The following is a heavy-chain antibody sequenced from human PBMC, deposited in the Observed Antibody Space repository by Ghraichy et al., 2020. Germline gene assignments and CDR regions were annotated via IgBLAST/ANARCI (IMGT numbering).Heavy chain of an antibody. J-gene: IGHJ6*02. CDR3: ARRHSGSYYYYYGMDV. D-gene: IGHD1-26*01. V-gene: IGHV4-59*08. CDR2: IYYTGST. Sequence: SETLSLTCTVSGGSISSYYWSWIRQPPGKGLEWIGYIYYTGSTNYNPSLKSRVTISVDTSKNQFSLKLSSVTAADTAVYYCARRHSGSYYYYYGMDVWGQGTTVTVSS. CDR1: GGSISSYY.